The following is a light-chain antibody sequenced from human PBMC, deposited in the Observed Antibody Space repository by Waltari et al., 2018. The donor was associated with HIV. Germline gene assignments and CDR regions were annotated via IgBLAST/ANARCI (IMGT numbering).Light chain of an antibody. CDR1: SSNIGRSY. V-gene: IGLV1-47*01. Sequence: QSVLTQPPSASGTPGQRVTISCSGSSSNIGRSYIYWYQQLPGTAPKLLIYGGNQRPSGVPDRVSGSMSGTSASLASSGLRSEDEADYYCAAWDDSLSGRVFGGGTNLTVL. CDR3: AAWDDSLSGRV. CDR2: GGN. J-gene: IGLJ3*02.